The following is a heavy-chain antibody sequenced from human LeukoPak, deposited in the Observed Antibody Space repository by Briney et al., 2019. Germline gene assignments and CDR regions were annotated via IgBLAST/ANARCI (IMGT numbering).Heavy chain of an antibody. CDR2: IYTSGST. D-gene: IGHD3-3*01. J-gene: IGHJ4*02. CDR1: GGSISSYY. CDR3: ARGIRFLEWLLPNPLFDY. Sequence: SETLSLTCTVSGGSISSYYWSWIRQPAGKGLEWIGRIYTSGSTNYNPSLKSRVTMSVDTSKNQFSLKLSSVTAADTAVYYCARGIRFLEWLLPNPLFDYWGQGTLVTVSS. V-gene: IGHV4-4*07.